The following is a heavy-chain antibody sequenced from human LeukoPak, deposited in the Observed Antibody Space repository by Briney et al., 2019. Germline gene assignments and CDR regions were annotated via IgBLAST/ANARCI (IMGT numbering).Heavy chain of an antibody. CDR2: IYYRWRT. D-gene: IGHD5-18*01. Sequence: SGTLSLTCTVPGGAISSYYWSWIRKPPGKGLEWFGYIYYRWRTNSNPSLKSRVTISVDTSKDQFSLKLSSVTAADTAVYYCASSRSGIQLWPKLDYCGQGGLVTVSS. CDR3: ASSRSGIQLWPKLDY. V-gene: IGHV4-59*01. CDR1: GGAISSYY. J-gene: IGHJ4*02.